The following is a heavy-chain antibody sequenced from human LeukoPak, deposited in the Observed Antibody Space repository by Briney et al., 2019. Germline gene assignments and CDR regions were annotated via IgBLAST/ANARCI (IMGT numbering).Heavy chain of an antibody. CDR1: GFTLSDYY. D-gene: IGHD3-22*01. V-gene: IGHV3-11*04. CDR2: ISSSGSTI. CDR3: ARDSQEYYYDSSGNFDY. Sequence: GGSLRLSCAASGFTLSDYYMSWIRQAPGKGLEWVSYISSSGSTIYYADSVKGRFTISRDNAKNSLYLQMNSLRAEDTAVYYCARDSQEYYYDSSGNFDYWGQGTLVTVSS. J-gene: IGHJ4*02.